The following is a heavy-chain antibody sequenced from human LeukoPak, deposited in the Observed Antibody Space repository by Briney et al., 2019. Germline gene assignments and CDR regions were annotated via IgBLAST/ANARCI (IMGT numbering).Heavy chain of an antibody. J-gene: IGHJ4*02. V-gene: IGHV1-2*02. CDR1: GYSFSGNY. Sequence: ASVKVSCKASGYSFSGNYMHWVRQAPGQGLEWMGWINPNSGGTIYAQKFQGRVTMTRDTSISTAYMELSSLGSEDTAVYYCARDRGVLRYFDWLFEFDYWGQGTLVTVSS. CDR2: INPNSGGT. D-gene: IGHD3-9*01. CDR3: ARDRGVLRYFDWLFEFDY.